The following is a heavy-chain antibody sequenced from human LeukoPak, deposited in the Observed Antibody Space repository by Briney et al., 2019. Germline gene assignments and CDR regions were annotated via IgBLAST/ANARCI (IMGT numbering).Heavy chain of an antibody. CDR2: IYSGGNT. J-gene: IGHJ4*02. Sequence: GGSLRLSCAASGFTVSSNYMSWVRQAPGKGLEWVSVIYSGGNTYYADSVKGRFTISRDNSKNTLYLQMNSLRAEDTAVYYCARSLGWGYTYGYNYWGQGTLVTVSS. CDR1: GFTVSSNY. CDR3: ARSLGWGYTYGYNY. V-gene: IGHV3-53*01. D-gene: IGHD5-18*01.